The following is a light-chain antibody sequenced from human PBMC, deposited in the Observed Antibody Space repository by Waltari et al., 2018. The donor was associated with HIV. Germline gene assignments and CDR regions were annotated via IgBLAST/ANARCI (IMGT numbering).Light chain of an antibody. CDR1: NSNVANIF. CDR2: DNE. V-gene: IGLV1-51*01. J-gene: IGLJ1*01. CDR3: GTWDSSLSLYV. Sequence: QSVLTQPPSVSAAPGQKVTISCSGDNSNVANIFVSWYQQLPGRAPRLLIYDNEKRPSGIPDRFSAFKAGMSATLVITGLQIVDEADYNCGTWDSSLSLYVFGTGTTVAVL.